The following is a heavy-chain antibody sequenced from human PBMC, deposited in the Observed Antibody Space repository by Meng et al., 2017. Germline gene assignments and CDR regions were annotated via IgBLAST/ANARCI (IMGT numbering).Heavy chain of an antibody. CDR1: YS. V-gene: IGHV4-59*01. Sequence: YSGRGIGPPRGKVLEWIGYIYYSGSTNSNPSHKSRVTISVDTSKTQFPLKLSSVTAADTAVYYCARARWRGVGATSWGQGTLVTVSS. J-gene: IGHJ4*02. CDR2: IYYSGST. D-gene: IGHD1-26*01. CDR3: ARARWRGVGATS.